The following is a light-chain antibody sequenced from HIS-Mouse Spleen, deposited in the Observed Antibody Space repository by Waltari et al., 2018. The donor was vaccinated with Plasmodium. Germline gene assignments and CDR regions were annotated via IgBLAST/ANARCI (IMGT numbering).Light chain of an antibody. V-gene: IGKV3-15*01. Sequence: IVMTQSPATLAVSPGGRATLSCRASQSVSSNLAWYQQKPGQAPRLLIYGASTRATGITARFSGSGSGTEFTLAISSMQSGDFAVYYCQQYNNWPPYTVGQGTKVGIK. CDR1: QSVSSN. J-gene: IGKJ2*01. CDR2: GAS. CDR3: QQYNNWPPYT.